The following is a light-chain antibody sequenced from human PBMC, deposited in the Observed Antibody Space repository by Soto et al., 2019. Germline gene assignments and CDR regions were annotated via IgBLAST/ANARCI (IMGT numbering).Light chain of an antibody. CDR3: QQVDTYPLT. J-gene: IGKJ4*01. Sequence: DIQLTQSPSFLSASVGDRVTITCRASQDISNFLAWFQQKPGRAPKLLIYGVFTLQSGVPSRFSGSGSGAEFNLTISSLQPEDFATYYCQQVDTYPLTFGGGTKVEIK. V-gene: IGKV1-9*01. CDR1: QDISNF. CDR2: GVF.